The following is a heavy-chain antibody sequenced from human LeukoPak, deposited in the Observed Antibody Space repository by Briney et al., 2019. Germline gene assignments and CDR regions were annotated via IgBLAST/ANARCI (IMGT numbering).Heavy chain of an antibody. CDR3: ARAGGFWSGYYEYYFDY. V-gene: IGHV4-34*01. CDR1: GGSFSGYY. D-gene: IGHD3-3*01. Sequence: SETLSLTCAVYGGSFSGYYWSWIRQPPGKGLEWIGEINHSGSTNYNPSLKSRVIISVDTSKNQFSLKLSSVTAADTAVYYCARAGGFWSGYYEYYFDYWGQGTLVTVSS. J-gene: IGHJ4*02. CDR2: INHSGST.